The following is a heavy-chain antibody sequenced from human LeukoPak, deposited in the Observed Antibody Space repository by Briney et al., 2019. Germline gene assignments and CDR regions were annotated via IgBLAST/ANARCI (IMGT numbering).Heavy chain of an antibody. CDR2: IIPILGIA. CDR3: ARAGGVVTVLRYFDL. CDR1: GGTFSSYA. D-gene: IGHD4-23*01. J-gene: IGHJ2*01. Sequence: ASVKVPCKASGGTFSSYAISWVRQAPGQGLEWMGRIIPILGIANYAQKFQGRVTITADKSTSTAYMELSSLRSEDTAVYYCARAGGVVTVLRYFDLWGRGTLVTVSS. V-gene: IGHV1-69*04.